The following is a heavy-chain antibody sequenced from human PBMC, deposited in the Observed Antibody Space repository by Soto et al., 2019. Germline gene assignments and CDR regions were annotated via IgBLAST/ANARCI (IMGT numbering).Heavy chain of an antibody. Sequence: ASVKVSCKASGYSFTNYGISWVRQAPGQGLEWMGWISAYNGNTNYAQKVQGRVSMTTDTSTSTAYMELRSLRSDDTAVYYCARDQSHFDPWGQGTLVTVSS. CDR2: ISAYNGNT. D-gene: IGHD3-3*02. CDR1: GYSFTNYG. J-gene: IGHJ5*02. CDR3: ARDQSHFDP. V-gene: IGHV1-18*01.